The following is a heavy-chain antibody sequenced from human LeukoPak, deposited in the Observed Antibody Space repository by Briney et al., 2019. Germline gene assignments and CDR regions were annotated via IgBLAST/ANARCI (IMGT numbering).Heavy chain of an antibody. CDR1: GGSLSGYY. D-gene: IGHD3-10*01. CDR2: INYSGST. J-gene: IGHJ5*02. CDR3: ARRTAARGWFDP. Sequence: PSETLSLTCAVYGGSLSGYYLTWIRQPPGKGLEWIGYINYSGSTNYNPSLNSRVTLSVDTSKLQLSLKLSSVTAAGTAVYYCARRTAARGWFDPWGQGTLVTVSS. V-gene: IGHV4-34*01.